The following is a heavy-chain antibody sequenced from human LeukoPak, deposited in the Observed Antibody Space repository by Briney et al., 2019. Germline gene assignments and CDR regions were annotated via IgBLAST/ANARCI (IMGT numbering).Heavy chain of an antibody. D-gene: IGHD3-22*01. CDR2: IHPTSGDT. J-gene: IGHJ4*02. CDR3: ARVNSPDDYDSSGYYYFDY. CDR1: GYTFTGYY. V-gene: IGHV1-2*02. Sequence: GASVKVSCKASGYTFTGYYIYWVRQAPGQGLEWMGWIHPTSGDTNYAQKFQGRVTMTRDTSISTAYMELSRLRSDDTAVYYCARVNSPDDYDSSGYYYFDYWGQGTLVSVSS.